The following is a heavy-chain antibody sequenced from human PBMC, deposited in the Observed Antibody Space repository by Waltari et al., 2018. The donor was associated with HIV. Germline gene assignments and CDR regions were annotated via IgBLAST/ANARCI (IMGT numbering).Heavy chain of an antibody. CDR3: ARGGVPGYGDYGVVHY. D-gene: IGHD4-17*01. CDR2: INHSGST. J-gene: IGHJ4*02. Sequence: QVQLQQWGAGLLKPSETLSLTCAVYGGSFSGYYWSWIRQPPGKGLEWIGEINHSGSTNYNPSLKSRVTISVDTSKNQFSLKLSSVTAADTAVYYCARGGVPGYGDYGVVHYWGQGTLVTVSS. CDR1: GGSFSGYY. V-gene: IGHV4-34*01.